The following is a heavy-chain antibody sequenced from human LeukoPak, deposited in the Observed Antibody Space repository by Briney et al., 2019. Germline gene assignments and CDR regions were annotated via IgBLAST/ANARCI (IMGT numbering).Heavy chain of an antibody. D-gene: IGHD6-13*01. J-gene: IGHJ5*02. V-gene: IGHV4-59*01. CDR2: IYYSGST. CDR3: ARHLPIAAAGSWFDP. CDR1: GGSISSYY. Sequence: SETLSLTCTVSGGSISSYYWSWIRQPPGKGLEWIGYIYYSGSTNYNPSLKSRVTISVDTSKNQFSLKLSSVTAADTAVYYCARHLPIAAAGSWFDPWGQGTLVTVSS.